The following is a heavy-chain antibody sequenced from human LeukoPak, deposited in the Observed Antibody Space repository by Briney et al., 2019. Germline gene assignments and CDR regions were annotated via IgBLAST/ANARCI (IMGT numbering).Heavy chain of an antibody. CDR1: GYSFIRYW. J-gene: IGHJ5*02. CDR2: IYPGDSDT. Sequence: GDSLKISCKGSGYSFIRYWLGWVRQGPGKGLEWMGIIYPGDSDTRYSPSFQGQVTISADKSISTAYLQWSGLKASDTAIYYCARGGLSGWYYWFDPWGQGTLVTVSS. CDR3: ARGGLSGWYYWFDP. D-gene: IGHD6-19*01. V-gene: IGHV5-51*01.